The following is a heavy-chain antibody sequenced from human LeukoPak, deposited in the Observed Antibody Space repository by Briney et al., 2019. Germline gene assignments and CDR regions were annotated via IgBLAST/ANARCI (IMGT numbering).Heavy chain of an antibody. CDR3: ARARSTVTTIY. J-gene: IGHJ4*02. CDR1: GFTFSSIW. CDR2: ITSGESST. Sequence: PGGSLSLSRSASGFTFSSIWMHWVRPAPGEGRVWVIRITSGESSTSYANSVKNRFTITRDNAKNTLYLQMNSLRAEDTAVYYCARARSTVTTIYWGRRTLIIVSS. D-gene: IGHD4-17*01. V-gene: IGHV3-74*01.